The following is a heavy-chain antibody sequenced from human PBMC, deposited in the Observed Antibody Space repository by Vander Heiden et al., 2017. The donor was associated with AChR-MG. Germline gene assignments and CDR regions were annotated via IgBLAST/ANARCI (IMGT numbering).Heavy chain of an antibody. CDR1: GGPISSYY. D-gene: IGHD1-26*01. CDR3: ARVLGSYSESWFDP. J-gene: IGHJ5*02. V-gene: IGHV4-59*01. Sequence: QVQLQESGPGLVKPSETLSLTCTVSGGPISSYYWSWIRQPPGKGLEWSGYIYYSGSTNYNPSLKSRVTISVDTSKNQFSLKLSSVTAADTAVYYCARVLGSYSESWFDPWGQGTLVTVSS. CDR2: IYYSGST.